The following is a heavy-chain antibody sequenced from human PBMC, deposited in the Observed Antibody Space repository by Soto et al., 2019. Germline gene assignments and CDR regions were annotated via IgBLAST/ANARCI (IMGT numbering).Heavy chain of an antibody. J-gene: IGHJ6*02. CDR2: IGADGDGI. CDR1: GFTFRTYA. V-gene: IGHV3-23*01. D-gene: IGHD3-16*01. CDR3: AKDISGRGSYYYYYGMDV. Sequence: EVHLLESGGGLLQPGGSLRLSCVASGFTFRTYAVAWIRQAPGKGLEWDSVIGADGDGIQYADPVEGRFTISRDNAKNSLFLQMNSLRAEDTALYYCAKDISGRGSYYYYYGMDVWGQGTTVTVSS.